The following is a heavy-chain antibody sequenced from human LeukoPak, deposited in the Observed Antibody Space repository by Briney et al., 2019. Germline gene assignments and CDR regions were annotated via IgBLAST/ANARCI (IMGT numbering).Heavy chain of an antibody. CDR2: IYSGGTT. V-gene: IGHV3-66*01. D-gene: IGHD5-18*01. Sequence: PGGSLRLSCVASGFIVNTTYMTWVRQAPGKGLEWVSVIYSGGTTYYADSVKGRFIISRDNSRNTLYLQMNSLRAEDTAVYYCAKDLYSYGLGYAFDIWGQGTMVTVSS. CDR1: GFIVNTTY. CDR3: AKDLYSYGLGYAFDI. J-gene: IGHJ3*02.